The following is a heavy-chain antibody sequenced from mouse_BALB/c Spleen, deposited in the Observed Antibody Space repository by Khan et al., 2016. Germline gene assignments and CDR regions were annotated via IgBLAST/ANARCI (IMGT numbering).Heavy chain of an antibody. CDR3: ARGNSYYDYDY. D-gene: IGHD2-4*01. Sequence: QVQLKESGAELARPGASVKLSCTASGYTFTYYWMQWIKQRPGQGLEWIGAIYPGDGDTRYTQNFKGKATLTADKSSSTAYMQLNSLASEDSAIYYCARGNSYYDYDYWGQGTTLTVSS. V-gene: IGHV1-87*01. CDR1: GYTFTYYW. CDR2: IYPGDGDT. J-gene: IGHJ2*01.